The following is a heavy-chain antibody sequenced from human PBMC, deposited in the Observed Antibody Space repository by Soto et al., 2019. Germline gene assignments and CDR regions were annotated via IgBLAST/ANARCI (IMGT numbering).Heavy chain of an antibody. CDR2: IWYDGSNK. CDR1: GFTFSSYG. CDR3: ARDPYYYDSPLRAFDI. D-gene: IGHD3-22*01. V-gene: IGHV3-33*01. J-gene: IGHJ3*02. Sequence: QVQLVESGGGVVQPGRSLRLSCAASGFTFSSYGMHWVRQAPGKGLEWVAVIWYDGSNKYYADSVKGRFTISRDNSKNTLDLQMNSLRAEDTAVYYCARDPYYYDSPLRAFDIWGQGTMVTFSS.